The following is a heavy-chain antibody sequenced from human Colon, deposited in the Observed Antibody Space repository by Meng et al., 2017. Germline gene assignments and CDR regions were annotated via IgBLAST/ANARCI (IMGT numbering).Heavy chain of an antibody. CDR3: ARERLSSGWYGGRWFDP. Sequence: WGAGLLKPSGALSPTVGGQGASFSGYYWSWIRQPPGKGLEWIGEINHSGSTNYNPSLKSRVTISVDTSKNQFSLKLSSVTAADTAVYYCARERLSSGWYGGRWFDPWGQGTLVTVSS. CDR2: INHSGST. J-gene: IGHJ5*02. CDR1: GASFSGYY. V-gene: IGHV4-34*01. D-gene: IGHD6-19*01.